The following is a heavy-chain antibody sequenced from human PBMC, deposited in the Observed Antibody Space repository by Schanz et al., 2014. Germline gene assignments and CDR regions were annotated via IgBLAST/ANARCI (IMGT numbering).Heavy chain of an antibody. CDR3: ARGGSGSHYRLDY. D-gene: IGHD1-26*01. V-gene: IGHV3-48*01. CDR1: GFGFSSYS. Sequence: EVQLVESGGGLIQPGGSLRLSCAASGFGFSSYSMNWVRQAPGKGLEWVSYISGSSRTIYYADSMKGRFTVSRDNAESALYLQMNSLRAEDTGLYFCARGGSGSHYRLDYWGQGTLVTGSS. CDR2: ISGSSRTI. J-gene: IGHJ4*02.